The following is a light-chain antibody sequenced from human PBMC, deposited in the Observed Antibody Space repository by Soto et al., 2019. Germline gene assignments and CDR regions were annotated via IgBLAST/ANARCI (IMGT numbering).Light chain of an antibody. CDR3: QSYDSSLSGAI. Sequence: QSVLTQPPSVSGAPGQRITISCTGSNSNIGAGYEVHWYQQLPGTAPKLLIYDSINRPSGVPDRFSGSKSGTSASLAITGLQAGDEADYYCQSYDSSLSGAIFGGGTQLTVL. V-gene: IGLV1-40*01. CDR1: NSNIGAGYE. CDR2: DSI. J-gene: IGLJ2*01.